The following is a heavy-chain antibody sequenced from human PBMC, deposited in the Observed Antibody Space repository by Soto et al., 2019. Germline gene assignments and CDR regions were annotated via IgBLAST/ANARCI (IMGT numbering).Heavy chain of an antibody. CDR3: ARDTAPSGV. CDR1: GYTFTKYA. J-gene: IGHJ6*01. V-gene: IGHV1-3*01. Sequence: ASVKVSCKASGYTFTKYAMHWMCQAHRQRPEWMGWINAGNGHTKYSKTFAGRVTITRDTSASTAYMERSSLSSEDTAAYYFARDTAPSGVWGQVTSVTVSS. CDR2: INAGNGHT. D-gene: IGHD4-17*01.